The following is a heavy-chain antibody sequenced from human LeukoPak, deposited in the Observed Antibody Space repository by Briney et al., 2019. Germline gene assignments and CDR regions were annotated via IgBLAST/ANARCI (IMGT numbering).Heavy chain of an antibody. D-gene: IGHD4-11*01. CDR1: GGSISGYY. CDR3: ARDNRGSDYSNYAESKNNWFDP. CDR2: IYHSGST. V-gene: IGHV4-38-2*02. J-gene: IGHJ5*02. Sequence: SETLSLTCTVSGGSISGYYLSWIRQPPGKGLEWIGSIYHSGSTYYNPSLKSRVTISVDTSKNQFSLKLSSVTAADTAVYYCARDNRGSDYSNYAESKNNWFDPWGQGTLVTVSS.